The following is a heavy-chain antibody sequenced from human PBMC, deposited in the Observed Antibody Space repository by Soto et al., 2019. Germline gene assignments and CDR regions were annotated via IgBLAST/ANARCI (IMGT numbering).Heavy chain of an antibody. V-gene: IGHV1-69*13. CDR1: GGTFSSHA. J-gene: IGHJ6*02. CDR3: AREGDYSNYGRYYYYGMDV. Sequence: GASMKVSCKASGGTFSSHAISRGGQAPGQGLEWMGGIIPIFGTANYAQKFQGRVTITADQSTSTAYMELSSLRSEDTAVYYCAREGDYSNYGRYYYYGMDVWGQGTTVTVSS. CDR2: IIPIFGTA. D-gene: IGHD4-4*01.